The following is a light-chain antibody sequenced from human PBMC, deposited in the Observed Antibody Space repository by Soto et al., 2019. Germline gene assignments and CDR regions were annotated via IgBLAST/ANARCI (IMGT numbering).Light chain of an antibody. J-gene: IGKJ5*01. V-gene: IGKV3-20*01. CDR1: QSFRGL. Sequence: EVVLTQSPVTLSLSPGERATLSCSAIQSFRGLLAWYQQKPGQAPRLLIYSASRRATGIPDRFTGSGSGTDFTLTINRVEPEDFAVYYCQQFGSSPPRITFGQGTRLEIK. CDR3: QQFGSSPPRIT. CDR2: SAS.